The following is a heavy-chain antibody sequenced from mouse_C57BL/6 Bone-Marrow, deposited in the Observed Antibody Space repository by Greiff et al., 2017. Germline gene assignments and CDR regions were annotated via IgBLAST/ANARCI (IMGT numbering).Heavy chain of an antibody. D-gene: IGHD2-5*01. V-gene: IGHV2-2*01. Sequence: QVQLKQSGPGLVQPSQSLSITCTVSGFSLTSYGVHWVRQSPGKGLEWLGVIWSGGSTDYNAAFISRLSISKDNSTSQVFFKMNSLQADDAAIYYCARNGHYSNYEMGDWGQGTTLTVSS. CDR1: GFSLTSYG. J-gene: IGHJ2*01. CDR2: IWSGGST. CDR3: ARNGHYSNYEMGD.